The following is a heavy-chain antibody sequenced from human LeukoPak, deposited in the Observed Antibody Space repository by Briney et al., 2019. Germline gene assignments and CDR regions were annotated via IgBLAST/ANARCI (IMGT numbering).Heavy chain of an antibody. J-gene: IGHJ4*02. CDR2: INSDGAGT. D-gene: IGHD4-17*01. V-gene: IGHV3-74*01. CDR3: ARGGYGAYMG. CDR1: GFTFSSYW. Sequence: GGSLRLSCAASGFTFSSYWMHWVRQAPGKGLVWVSRINSDGAGTSYVDPVKGRFTISRDNAKNTLDLQMNSLRAEDTAVYYCARGGYGAYMGWGQGMLVTVSS.